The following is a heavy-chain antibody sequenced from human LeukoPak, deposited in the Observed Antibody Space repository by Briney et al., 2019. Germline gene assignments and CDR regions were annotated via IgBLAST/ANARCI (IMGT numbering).Heavy chain of an antibody. J-gene: IGHJ4*02. CDR3: ASGSSSWSDDY. V-gene: IGHV4-59*01. D-gene: IGHD6-13*01. CDR1: GGSFSGYY. CDR2: IYYSGST. Sequence: SETLSLTCAVYGGSFSGYYWTWIRQPPGKGLEWIGYIYYSGSTNYNPSLKSRVTISVDTSKNQFSLKLSSVTAADTAVYYCASGSSSWSDDYWGQGTLVTVSS.